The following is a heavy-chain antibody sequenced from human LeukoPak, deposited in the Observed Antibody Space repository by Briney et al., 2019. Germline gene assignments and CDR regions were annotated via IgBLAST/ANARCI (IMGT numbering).Heavy chain of an antibody. Sequence: SETLSLTCAVYGGSLSGYYWSWIRQPPGKGLEWIGEINHSGSTNYNPSLKSRVTVSVDTSKNQFSLKLSSVTAADTAVYYCARAGHYFGGDRSQRYGMDVWGQGTTVTVSS. V-gene: IGHV4-34*01. J-gene: IGHJ6*02. D-gene: IGHD2-21*02. CDR3: ARAGHYFGGDRSQRYGMDV. CDR1: GGSLSGYY. CDR2: INHSGST.